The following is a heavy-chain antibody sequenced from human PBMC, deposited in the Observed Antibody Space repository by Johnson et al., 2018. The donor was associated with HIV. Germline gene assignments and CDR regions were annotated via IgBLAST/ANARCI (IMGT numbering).Heavy chain of an antibody. J-gene: IGHJ3*02. Sequence: VQLVESGGGVVRPGGSLRLPCVASGFTFDYYEMSWVRQVPGKGLEWVSGINWNGASTGYPDSVKGRFTISRDNAKNTLYLQMNSLRAEDTAVYYCAKCIWGSSLIDAFDIWGQGTMVTVSS. D-gene: IGHD6-13*01. CDR3: AKCIWGSSLIDAFDI. CDR2: INWNGAST. CDR1: GFTFDYYE. V-gene: IGHV3-20*04.